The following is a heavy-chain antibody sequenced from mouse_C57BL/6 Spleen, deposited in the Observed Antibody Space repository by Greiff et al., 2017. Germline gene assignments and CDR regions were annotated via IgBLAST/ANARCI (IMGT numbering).Heavy chain of an antibody. Sequence: QVQLQQSGPELVKPGASVKISCKASGYAFSSSWMNWVKQRPGKGLEWIGRIYPGDGDTNYTGKFKGKATLTADKSSSTAYMQLSSLTSEDSAVXFCARWRLFDYYGSSYYAMDYWGQGTSVTGSS. CDR2: IYPGDGDT. D-gene: IGHD1-1*01. CDR3: ARWRLFDYYGSSYYAMDY. CDR1: GYAFSSSW. V-gene: IGHV1-82*01. J-gene: IGHJ4*01.